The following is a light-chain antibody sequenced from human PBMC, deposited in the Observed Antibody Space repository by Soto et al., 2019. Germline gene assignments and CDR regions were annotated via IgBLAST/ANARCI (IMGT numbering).Light chain of an antibody. CDR3: QTWGSGIHV. CDR1: SGHSSYA. CDR2: LNSDGSH. V-gene: IGLV4-69*01. J-gene: IGLJ2*01. Sequence: QPVLTQSPSASASLGASVKLTCTLSSGHSSYAIAWHQQQPEKGPRYLMKLNSDGSHSKGDGIPHRFSGSSSGAERYLTISSLQSEDEADYYCQTWGSGIHVFGGGTKLTVL.